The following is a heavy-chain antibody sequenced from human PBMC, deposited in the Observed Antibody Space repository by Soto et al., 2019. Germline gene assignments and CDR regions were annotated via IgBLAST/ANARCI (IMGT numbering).Heavy chain of an antibody. CDR1: GFTFSSYA. CDR2: ISYDGSNK. V-gene: IGHV3-30-3*01. D-gene: IGHD1-26*01. CDR3: AREVNSGSQIDY. J-gene: IGHJ4*02. Sequence: PGGSLRLSCAASGFTFSSYAMHWVRQAPGKGLEWVAVISYDGSNKYYADSVKGRFTISGDNSKNTLYLQMNSLRAEDTAVYYCAREVNSGSQIDYWGQGTLVTVSS.